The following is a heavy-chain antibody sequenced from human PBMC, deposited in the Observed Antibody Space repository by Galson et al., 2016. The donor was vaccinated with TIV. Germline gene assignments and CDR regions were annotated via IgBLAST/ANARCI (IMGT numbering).Heavy chain of an antibody. V-gene: IGHV4-61*02. CDR3: ARVPPAGHHWYFDL. CDR1: GGSISSGNYY. D-gene: IGHD2-15*01. J-gene: IGHJ2*01. Sequence: LSLTCSVSGGSISSGNYYWSWLRQPAGKGLEWIGRIHTSGITNYNPSLKNRVTLSADTSENQFSLKLDSVTAADTAVYYCARVPPAGHHWYFDLWGRGTLVTVSS. CDR2: IHTSGIT.